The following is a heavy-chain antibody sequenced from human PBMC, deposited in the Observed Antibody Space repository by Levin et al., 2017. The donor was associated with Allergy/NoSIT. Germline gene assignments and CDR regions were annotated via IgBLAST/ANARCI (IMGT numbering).Heavy chain of an antibody. J-gene: IGHJ4*02. CDR2: ISAGGGNT. V-gene: IGHV3-23*01. CDR3: AKAGSSWYIEIDH. D-gene: IGHD6-13*01. Sequence: GGSLRLSCAASGFTFSTYAMSWVRQAPGKGLEWVSVISAGGGNTNYEESVKGRFTISRDNSKDTLYLQMNSLTAEDTAVYYCAKAGSSWYIEIDHWGQGTLVTVSS. CDR1: GFTFSTYA.